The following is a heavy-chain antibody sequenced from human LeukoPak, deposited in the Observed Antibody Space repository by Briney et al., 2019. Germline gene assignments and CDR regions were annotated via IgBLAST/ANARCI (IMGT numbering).Heavy chain of an antibody. CDR3: AKIQDNYGYGNYFDY. Sequence: GGSLRLFCAASGFTFSSYSMNWVRQAPGKGLEWVSSISSSSSYIYYADSVKGRFTISRDNAKNTLYLQMNSLRAEGTAVYYCAKIQDNYGYGNYFDYWGQGTLVTVSS. V-gene: IGHV3-21*04. J-gene: IGHJ4*02. CDR2: ISSSSSYI. CDR1: GFTFSSYS. D-gene: IGHD3-16*01.